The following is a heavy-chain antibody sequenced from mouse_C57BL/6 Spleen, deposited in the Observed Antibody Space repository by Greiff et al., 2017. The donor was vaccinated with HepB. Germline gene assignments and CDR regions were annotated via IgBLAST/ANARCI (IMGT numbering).Heavy chain of an antibody. D-gene: IGHD2-1*01. V-gene: IGHV1-12*01. CDR3: ARSDYGNYEGAMDY. CDR1: GYTFTSYN. J-gene: IGHJ4*01. CDR2: IYPGNGDT. Sequence: QVQLKESGAELVRPGASVKMSCKASGYTFTSYNMHWVKQTPRQGLEWIGAIYPGNGDTSYNQKFKGKATLTVDKSSSTAYMQLSSLTSEDSAVYFCARSDYGNYEGAMDYWGQGTSVTVSS.